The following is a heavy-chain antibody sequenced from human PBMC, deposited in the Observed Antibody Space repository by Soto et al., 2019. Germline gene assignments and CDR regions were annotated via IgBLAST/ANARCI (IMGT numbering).Heavy chain of an antibody. CDR2: IWFDGSNE. V-gene: IGHV3-33*01. D-gene: IGHD2-15*01. Sequence: GGSLRLSCVASGFTFSDYGMHWVRQAPGGGLQWVAVIWFDGSNEHYADSVKGRFTISRDNSKNTLYLQMYSLRAGDTAVYYCARGSLYCSSTSCSYGMDVWGQGTTVTVSS. CDR3: ARGSLYCSSTSCSYGMDV. CDR1: GFTFSDYG. J-gene: IGHJ6*02.